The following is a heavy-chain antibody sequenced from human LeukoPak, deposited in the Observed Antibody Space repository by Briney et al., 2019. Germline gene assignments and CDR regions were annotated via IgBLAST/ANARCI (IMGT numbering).Heavy chain of an antibody. V-gene: IGHV3-9*01. CDR3: AKGMYYDFWSGTAHFDY. J-gene: IGHJ4*02. CDR1: GFTFDDYA. CDR2: ISWNSGSI. D-gene: IGHD3-3*01. Sequence: GGSLRLSCAASGFTFDDYAMHWVRQAPGKGLEWVSGISWNSGSIGYADSVKGRFTISRGNAKNSLYLQMNSLRAEDTALYYCAKGMYYDFWSGTAHFDYWGQGTLVTVSS.